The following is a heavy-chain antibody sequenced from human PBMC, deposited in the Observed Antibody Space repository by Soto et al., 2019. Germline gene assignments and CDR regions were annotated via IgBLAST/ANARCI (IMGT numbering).Heavy chain of an antibody. CDR2: IWYDGSNK. J-gene: IGHJ3*02. CDR1: GFTFSSYG. D-gene: IGHD3-22*01. CDR3: ARDSHGSGYYYDFFDI. V-gene: IGHV3-33*01. Sequence: QVQLVESGGGVVQPGRSLRLSCAASGFTFSSYGMHWVRQAPGKGLEWVAVIWYDGSNKYYADSVKGRFTISRDNSKNTLYLQMNSLRAEDTAVYYCARDSHGSGYYYDFFDIWGQGTMVTVSS.